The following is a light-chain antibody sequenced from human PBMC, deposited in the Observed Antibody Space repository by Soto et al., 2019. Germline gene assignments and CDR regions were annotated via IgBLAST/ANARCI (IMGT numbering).Light chain of an antibody. CDR1: QSISTN. V-gene: IGKV3-15*01. J-gene: IGKJ2*01. CDR3: QQYNKWPPFT. CDR2: GAS. Sequence: EIVMTQSPATLPVSPGERVTLSCTASQSISTNLAWYQPKPGQAPRLLIYGASTRPTGIPARFSGSGSGTEFTLTISSLQSEDFAVYYCQQYNKWPPFTFGQGTKLEIK.